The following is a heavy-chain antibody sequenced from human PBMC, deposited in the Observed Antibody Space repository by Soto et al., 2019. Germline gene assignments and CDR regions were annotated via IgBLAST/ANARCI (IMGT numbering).Heavy chain of an antibody. J-gene: IGHJ6*02. CDR1: GFTFSSYS. Sequence: GGSLRLSCAASGFTFSSYSMNWVRQAPGKGLEWVSSISSSSYIYYADSVKGRFTISRDNAKNSLYLQMNSLRAEDTAVYYCARGAYYDFWSGYYEPPYYYGMDVWGQGTTVTVSS. V-gene: IGHV3-21*01. D-gene: IGHD3-3*01. CDR2: ISSSSYI. CDR3: ARGAYYDFWSGYYEPPYYYGMDV.